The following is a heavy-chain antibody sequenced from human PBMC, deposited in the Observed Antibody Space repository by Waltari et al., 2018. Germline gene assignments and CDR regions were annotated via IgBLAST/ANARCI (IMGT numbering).Heavy chain of an antibody. CDR3: ARVWGVTTSDF. CDR1: GFSLGDYG. V-gene: IGHV3-48*03. J-gene: IGHJ4*02. D-gene: IGHD4-17*01. CDR2: ISSSGPTI. Sequence: EVQLVESGGGLVQPGGSLRLSCAASGFSLGDYGMNWVRQAPGKGLEWLSFISSSGPTIHYADSVKGRLTVSRDNTKNSLSLQMNSLRAEDTAVYYCARVWGVTTSDFWGQGTLVTVSS.